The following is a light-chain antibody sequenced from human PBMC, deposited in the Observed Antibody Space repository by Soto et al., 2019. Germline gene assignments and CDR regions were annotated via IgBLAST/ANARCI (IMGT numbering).Light chain of an antibody. J-gene: IGLJ3*02. V-gene: IGLV2-14*03. CDR3: SSYTTSNAVVV. Sequence: QSALTQPASVSGSPGQSITFSCTGTSSDIGAYNYVSWYQHHPGKAPTLLIYDVTDRPSGVSDRFSGSKSGTTASLTISGLQAEDEADYFCSSYTTSNAVVVFGGGTKVTVL. CDR1: SSDIGAYNY. CDR2: DVT.